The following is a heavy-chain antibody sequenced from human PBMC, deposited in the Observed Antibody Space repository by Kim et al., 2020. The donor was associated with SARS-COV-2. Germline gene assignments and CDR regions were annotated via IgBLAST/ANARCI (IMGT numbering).Heavy chain of an antibody. CDR3: ARVGCSGGSCYSSWFDP. J-gene: IGHJ5*02. Sequence: VKGRFTISRDNSKNTLYLQMNSLRAEDTAVYYCARVGCSGGSCYSSWFDPWGQGTLVTVSS. D-gene: IGHD2-15*01. V-gene: IGHV3-30*01.